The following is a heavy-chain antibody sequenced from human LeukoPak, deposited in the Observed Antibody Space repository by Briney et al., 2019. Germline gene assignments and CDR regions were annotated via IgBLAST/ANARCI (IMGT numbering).Heavy chain of an antibody. Sequence: SETLSLTCTVSGGSISSYYRSWIRQPPGKGLEWIGYIYYTGSTNYNPSLGSRVTISVDTSKNQFSLKLYSVTAADTAVYYCARGSSDNDYWGQGTLVTVSS. CDR3: ARGSSDNDY. V-gene: IGHV4-59*01. J-gene: IGHJ4*02. CDR1: GGSISSYY. D-gene: IGHD1-1*01. CDR2: IYYTGST.